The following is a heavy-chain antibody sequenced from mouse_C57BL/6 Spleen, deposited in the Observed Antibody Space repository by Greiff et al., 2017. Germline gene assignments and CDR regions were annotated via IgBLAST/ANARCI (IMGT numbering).Heavy chain of an antibody. CDR3: ARPHGYYVAWFAY. V-gene: IGHV5-2*01. Sequence: EVKLVESGGGLVQPGESLKLSCESNEYEFPSHDMSWVRKTPEKRLELVAAINSDGGSPYYPDTMERRFSISRDNTKKTLYLQMSSLRSEDTALYYCARPHGYYVAWFAYWGQGTLVTVSA. J-gene: IGHJ3*01. D-gene: IGHD2-3*01. CDR1: EYEFPSHD. CDR2: INSDGGSP.